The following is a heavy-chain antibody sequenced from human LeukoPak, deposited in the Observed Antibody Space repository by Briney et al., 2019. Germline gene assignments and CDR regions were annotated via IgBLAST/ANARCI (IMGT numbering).Heavy chain of an antibody. D-gene: IGHD6-13*01. CDR1: GGSISSYY. J-gene: IGHJ4*02. CDR2: IYYSGST. V-gene: IGHV4-59*01. Sequence: SETLSLTCTVSGGSISSYYWSWIRQPPGKGLEWIGYIYYSGSTNYNPSLKSRVTISVDTSKNQFSLKLSSVTAADTAVYYCASVGEQLEIDYWGQGTLVTVSS. CDR3: ASVGEQLEIDY.